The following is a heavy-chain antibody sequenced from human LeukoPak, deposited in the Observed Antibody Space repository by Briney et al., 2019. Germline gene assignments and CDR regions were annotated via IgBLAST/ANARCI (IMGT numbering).Heavy chain of an antibody. CDR1: AYTFTNYG. CDR3: ARDMLVANDAFGI. CDR2: INTYNGNT. D-gene: IGHD2-15*01. Sequence: ASVKVSCKASAYTFTNYGISWVRQVPGQGLEWMGWINTYNGNTNYAQKLQGRVTMTTDTSTSTAYMELRSLRSDDTAVYYCARDMLVANDAFGIWGQGTMVTVSS. J-gene: IGHJ3*02. V-gene: IGHV1-18*01.